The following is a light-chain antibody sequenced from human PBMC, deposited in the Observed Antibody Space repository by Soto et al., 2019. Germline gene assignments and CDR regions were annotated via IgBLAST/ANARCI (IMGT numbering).Light chain of an antibody. CDR1: QSVSSNY. V-gene: IGKV3-20*01. Sequence: EIVLTQSPGTLSVSPGERVTLSCRASQSVSSNYLAWHQQRPGQAPRLLIYGASSRATGIPDRFSGSGSGTDFTLTISGLEPEDFAVNYCQQYGSSPNTFGQGTKLEIK. CDR3: QQYGSSPNT. CDR2: GAS. J-gene: IGKJ2*01.